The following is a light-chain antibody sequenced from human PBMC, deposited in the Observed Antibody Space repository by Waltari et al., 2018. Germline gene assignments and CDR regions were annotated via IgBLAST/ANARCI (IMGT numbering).Light chain of an antibody. CDR3: AAWDDSLNGNV. J-gene: IGLJ6*01. CDR2: SNN. V-gene: IGLV1-44*01. Sequence: QSVLTQPPSASGTPGQRVTIPCSGRCSNIRISTAHRYQHLPGTAPKLLIYSNNQRPSGVPDRFSGSKSGTAASLAISGLQSEDEAEYYCAAWDDSLNGNVFGSGTKVTVL. CDR1: CSNIRIST.